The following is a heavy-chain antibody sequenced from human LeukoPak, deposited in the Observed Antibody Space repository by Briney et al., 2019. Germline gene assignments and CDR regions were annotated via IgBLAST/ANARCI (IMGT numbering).Heavy chain of an antibody. J-gene: IGHJ4*02. D-gene: IGHD5-24*01. V-gene: IGHV1-24*01. CDR3: APRNVYKGYFDN. CDR1: GYTFTELA. CDR2: FDHEDGER. Sequence: GASVKVSCKVSGYTFTELAMHWVRPAPGKGLEWMGSFDHEDGERIYAQKLQGRLIMTEDTSTDTAYLELSSLRSDDTAVYYCAPRNVYKGYFDNWGQGTLVSVSS.